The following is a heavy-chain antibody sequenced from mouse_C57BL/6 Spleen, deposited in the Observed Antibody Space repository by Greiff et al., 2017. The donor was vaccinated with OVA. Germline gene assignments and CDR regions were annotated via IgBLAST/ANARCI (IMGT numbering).Heavy chain of an antibody. D-gene: IGHD4-1*01. CDR3: ARRETGAWFAY. Sequence: QVQLQQPGAELVMPGASVKLSCKASGYTFTSYWMHWVKQRPGQGLEWIGEIDPSDSYTNYNQKFKGKSTWTVDKSSSTAYMQLSSLTSEDSAVYYCARRETGAWFAYWGQGTLVTVSA. CDR1: GYTFTSYW. J-gene: IGHJ3*01. CDR2: IDPSDSYT. V-gene: IGHV1-69*01.